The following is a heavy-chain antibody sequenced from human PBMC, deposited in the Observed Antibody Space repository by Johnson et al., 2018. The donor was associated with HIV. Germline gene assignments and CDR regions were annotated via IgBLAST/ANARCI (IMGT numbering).Heavy chain of an antibody. CDR1: GFTFSTYG. J-gene: IGHJ3*02. D-gene: IGHD6-6*01. CDR3: ARAGSSSDDAFDI. Sequence: QVQLVESGGGVVQPGRSLRLSCAASGFTFSTYGMHWVRQAPGKGLGWVAFISYDGSYKYYVDSVKGRFTISRDNSKNTLYLQMNSLRAEDTAVYYCARAGSSSDDAFDIWGQGTMVTVSS. V-gene: IGHV3-30*03. CDR2: ISYDGSYK.